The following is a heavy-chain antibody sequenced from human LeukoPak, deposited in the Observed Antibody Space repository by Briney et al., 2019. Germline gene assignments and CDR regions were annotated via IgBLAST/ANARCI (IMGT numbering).Heavy chain of an antibody. CDR2: MNPNSGNA. D-gene: IGHD3-22*01. CDR1: GYTFTSYD. J-gene: IGHJ4*02. CDR3: ARGPGYDSSGQSIDY. V-gene: IGHV1-8*03. Sequence: ASVKVSCKASGYTFTSYDINWVRQATGQGLEWMGWMNPNSGNAGYAQKFQGRVTITRNTSISTAYMELSSLRSEDTAVYYCARGPGYDSSGQSIDYWGQGTLVTVSS.